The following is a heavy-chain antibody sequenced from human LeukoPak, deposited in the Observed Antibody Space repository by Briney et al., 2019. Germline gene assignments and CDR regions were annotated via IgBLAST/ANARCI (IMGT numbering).Heavy chain of an antibody. CDR3: ARDQSTYYDSSGYPW. Sequence: GGSLRLSCAASGFTFSSYSMNWVRQAPGKGLEWVLSISSSSSYIYYADSVKGRFTISRDNAKNSLYLQMNSLRAEDTAVYYCARDQSTYYDSSGYPWWGQGTLVTVSS. CDR1: GFTFSSYS. D-gene: IGHD3-22*01. V-gene: IGHV3-21*01. J-gene: IGHJ4*02. CDR2: ISSSSSYI.